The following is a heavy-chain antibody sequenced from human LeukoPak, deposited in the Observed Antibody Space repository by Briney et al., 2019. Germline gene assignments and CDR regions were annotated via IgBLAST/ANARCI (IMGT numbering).Heavy chain of an antibody. CDR1: GGSFSGYY. CDR3: ARASIAAAGVNWFDP. V-gene: IGHV4-34*01. Sequence: SETLSLTCAVYGGSFSGYYWSWIRQPPGKGLEWIGEINHSGSTNYNPSLKSRVTISVDTSKNQFSLKLSSVTAADTAVYYCARASIAAAGVNWFDPWGQGTLVTASS. J-gene: IGHJ5*02. D-gene: IGHD6-13*01. CDR2: INHSGST.